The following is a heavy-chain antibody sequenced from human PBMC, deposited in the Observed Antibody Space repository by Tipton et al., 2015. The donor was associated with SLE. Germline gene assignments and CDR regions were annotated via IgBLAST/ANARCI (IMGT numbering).Heavy chain of an antibody. Sequence: TLSLTCAVYGGSFSGYYWSWIRQPPGKGLEWIGEINHSGSTNYNPSLKSRVTISVDTSKNQFSLRLSSVTAADTAVYYCARTMPLNGFDVWGQGTMVTVSS. CDR1: GGSFSGYY. J-gene: IGHJ3*01. D-gene: IGHD2-2*01. V-gene: IGHV4-34*01. CDR3: ARTMPLNGFDV. CDR2: INHSGST.